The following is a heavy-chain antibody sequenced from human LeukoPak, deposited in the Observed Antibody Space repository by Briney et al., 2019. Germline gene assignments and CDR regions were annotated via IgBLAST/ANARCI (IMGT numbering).Heavy chain of an antibody. J-gene: IGHJ6*02. CDR3: ARVSNYYGSGSLNGMDV. CDR2: ISGSGSTI. Sequence: GGSLRLSLASSVFTFIDYLMSSIRQAPGRGLEGVSYISGSGSTIYNADSVKGRFTISRDNAKNSLYLQMHSLRAEDTAVYYCARVSNYYGSGSLNGMDVWGQGTTVTVSS. CDR1: VFTFIDYL. D-gene: IGHD3-10*01. V-gene: IGHV3-11*01.